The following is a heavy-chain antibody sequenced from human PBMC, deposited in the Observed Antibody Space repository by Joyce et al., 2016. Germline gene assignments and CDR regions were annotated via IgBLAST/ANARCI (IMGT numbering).Heavy chain of an antibody. V-gene: IGHV3-30*03. Sequence: QMQLVESGGGVVQPGRSLRLSCAGSGFTFSSYGMHWVRQAPGKGLEWVKLISYHGSDKDYSDYVRGRFSISRDNSKNTVYLQMNSLRADDTAVYYCARDRPCNTTSCYFPQPFYYYYYAMDVWGQGTTVTVSS. D-gene: IGHD2-2*01. CDR2: ISYHGSDK. J-gene: IGHJ6*02. CDR3: ARDRPCNTTSCYFPQPFYYYYYAMDV. CDR1: GFTFSSYG.